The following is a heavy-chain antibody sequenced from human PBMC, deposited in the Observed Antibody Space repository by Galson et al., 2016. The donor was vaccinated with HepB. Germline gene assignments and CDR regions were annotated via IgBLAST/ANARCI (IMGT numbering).Heavy chain of an antibody. CDR3: EGDGGSIAVGAFDI. J-gene: IGHJ3*02. CDR1: GFIVNTYY. V-gene: IGHV3-53*01. CDR2: IFSRGAT. Sequence: SLRLSCAASGFIVNTYYMGWVRQAPGKGLEWVAAIFSRGATYYADSVKGRFTISRDNPKNTLYIQMNSLRAEDTAKYYWEGDGGSIAVGAFDIWGQGTMVTASS. D-gene: IGHD6-19*01.